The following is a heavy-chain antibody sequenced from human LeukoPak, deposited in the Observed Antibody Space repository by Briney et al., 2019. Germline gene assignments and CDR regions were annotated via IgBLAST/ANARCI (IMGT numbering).Heavy chain of an antibody. D-gene: IGHD6-25*01. CDR3: ARMNRGSGDY. CDR1: GFTFSSYA. Sequence: GGSLRLSCAASGFTFSSYAMRWVRQAPGKGLEWVAVISYDGSNKYYADSVKGRFTISRDNSKNTLYLQMNSLRAEDTAVYYCARMNRGSGDYWGQGNLVTVSS. CDR2: ISYDGSNK. V-gene: IGHV3-30-3*01. J-gene: IGHJ4*02.